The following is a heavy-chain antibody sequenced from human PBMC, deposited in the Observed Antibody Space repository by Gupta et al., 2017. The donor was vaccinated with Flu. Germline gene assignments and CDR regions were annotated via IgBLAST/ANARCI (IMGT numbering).Heavy chain of an antibody. CDR2: IKEDGSVK. J-gene: IGHJ4*02. Sequence: EVQLVESGGGLVQRGGSLRLSCAAYGFTFSDYWMDWVRQAPGKGLEWVANIKEDGSVKNYVDSVKGRFAIARDNARNSVYLQMNSLRADDTAVYYCARNRGWQQFDYWGQGALVTVSS. D-gene: IGHD5-24*01. V-gene: IGHV3-7*01. CDR1: GFTFSDYW. CDR3: ARNRGWQQFDY.